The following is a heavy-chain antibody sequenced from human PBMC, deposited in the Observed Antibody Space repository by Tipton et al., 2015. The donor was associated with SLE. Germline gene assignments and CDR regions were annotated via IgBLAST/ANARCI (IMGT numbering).Heavy chain of an antibody. CDR3: ATGGSGTAAVNWFDP. CDR2: INHSGST. D-gene: IGHD6-13*01. J-gene: IGHJ5*02. Sequence: TLSLTCAVYGGSFSGYYWSWIRQPPGKGLEWIGEINHSGSTNYNPSLKSRVTISVDTSKNQFSLKLSSVTAADTAVYYCATGGSGTAAVNWFDPWGQGTLVTVSS. CDR1: GGSFSGYY. V-gene: IGHV4-34*01.